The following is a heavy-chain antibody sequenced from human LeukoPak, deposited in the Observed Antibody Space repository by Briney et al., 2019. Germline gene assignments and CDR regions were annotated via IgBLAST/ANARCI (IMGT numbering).Heavy chain of an antibody. CDR3: ARGDLGDCSSTSCPPGVDY. J-gene: IGHJ4*02. V-gene: IGHV3-30*03. Sequence: GGSLRLSCAASGFTFSSYGMHWVRQAPGKGLEWVAVISYDGSNKYYADSVKGRFTISRDNSKNTLYLQMNSLRAEDTAVYYCARGDLGDCSSTSCPPGVDYWGQGTLVTVSS. CDR1: GFTFSSYG. CDR2: ISYDGSNK. D-gene: IGHD2-2*01.